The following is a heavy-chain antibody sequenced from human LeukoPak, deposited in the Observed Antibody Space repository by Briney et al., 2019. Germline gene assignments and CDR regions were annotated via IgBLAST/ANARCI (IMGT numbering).Heavy chain of an antibody. CDR2: ISAYNGHT. V-gene: IGHV1-18*04. D-gene: IGHD3-10*01. CDR3: GRGSGVVSTNYFCDA. CDR1: GDSLTSYG. J-gene: IGHJ5*02. Sequence: ASVKVSCKSSGDSLTSYGFTWVRQAPGQGLEWMGWISAYNGHTKYAQRIEGRVTMTTDTSTSTAYMELRSLRSDDTAVYYCGRGSGVVSTNYFCDAWGQGTLVTVSS.